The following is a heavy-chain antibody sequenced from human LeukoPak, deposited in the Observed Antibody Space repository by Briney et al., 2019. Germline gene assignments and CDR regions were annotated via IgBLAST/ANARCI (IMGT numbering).Heavy chain of an antibody. CDR1: GYTFTSYG. CDR3: ARVPSMIVGIFLFDP. CDR2: ISAYNGNT. D-gene: IGHD3-22*01. Sequence: GASVKVSFKSSGYTFTSYGISWVRQAPGQGLEWMGLISAYNGNTNYAQKLQGRVTMTTDTSTSTAYMELRSLRSDDTAVYYCARVPSMIVGIFLFDPWGQGTLATVSS. J-gene: IGHJ5*02. V-gene: IGHV1-18*01.